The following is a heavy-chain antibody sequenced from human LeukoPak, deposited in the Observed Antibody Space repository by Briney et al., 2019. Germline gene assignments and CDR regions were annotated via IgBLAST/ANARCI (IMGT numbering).Heavy chain of an antibody. Sequence: SETLSLTCAVYGGSFSGYYWSWIRQPPGKGLEWIGEINHGGSTNYNPSLKSRVTISVDTSKNQFSLKLSSVTAADTAVYYCARQGYYGSGSYTRFDYWGQGTLVTVSS. CDR1: GGSFSGYY. V-gene: IGHV4-34*01. CDR3: ARQGYYGSGSYTRFDY. J-gene: IGHJ4*02. CDR2: INHGGST. D-gene: IGHD3-10*01.